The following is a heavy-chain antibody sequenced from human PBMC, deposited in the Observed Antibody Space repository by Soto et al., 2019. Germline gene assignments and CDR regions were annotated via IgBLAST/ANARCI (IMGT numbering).Heavy chain of an antibody. CDR2: ISGSGGST. CDR1: GFPFSSYA. J-gene: IGHJ6*03. CDR3: AKAQYCSGGSCYSYYYYYMDV. Sequence: PGGSMRLSCAASGFPFSSYAMSWVRQATGKGLEWVSAISGSGGSTYYADSVKGRFTISRDNSKNTLYLQMNSLRAEDTAVYYCAKAQYCSGGSCYSYYYYYMDVWGKGTTVTVSS. V-gene: IGHV3-23*01. D-gene: IGHD2-15*01.